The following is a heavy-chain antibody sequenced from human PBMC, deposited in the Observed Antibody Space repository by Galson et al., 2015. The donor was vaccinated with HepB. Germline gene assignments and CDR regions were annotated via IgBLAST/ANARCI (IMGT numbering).Heavy chain of an antibody. V-gene: IGHV1-46*04. J-gene: IGHJ4*02. D-gene: IGHD3-22*01. CDR1: GYTFTSYY. CDR2: INPSGGST. Sequence: SVKVSCKASGYTFTSYYMHWVRQAPGQGLEWMGIINPSGGSTSYAQKLQGRVTMTRDTSTSTVYMELSSLRSEDTAVYYCARDASYYDSSGYFDYWGQGTLVTVSS. CDR3: ARDASYYDSSGYFDY.